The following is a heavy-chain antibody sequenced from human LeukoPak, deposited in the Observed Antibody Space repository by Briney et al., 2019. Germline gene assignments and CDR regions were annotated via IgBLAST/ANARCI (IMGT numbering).Heavy chain of an antibody. D-gene: IGHD1-26*01. CDR2: IYPGDSDT. CDR3: ARFSVGGTYYPNY. CDR1: GXSFTSSC. J-gene: IGHJ4*02. Sequence: GESLKISFKGSGXSFTSSCIGWVRQMPGKGLEWMGIIYPGDSDTRYSPSFQGQVTISADKSISTAHLQWSSLKASDTAMYYCARFSVGGTYYPNYWGQGTLVTVSS. V-gene: IGHV5-51*01.